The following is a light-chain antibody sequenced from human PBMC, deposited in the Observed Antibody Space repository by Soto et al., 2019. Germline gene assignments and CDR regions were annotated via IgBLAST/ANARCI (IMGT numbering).Light chain of an antibody. CDR2: AAS. CDR3: QQSYITPWT. CDR1: QSINNY. J-gene: IGKJ1*01. Sequence: DIQMTQSPSSLSISVGDRVTITCRASQSINNYLNWYQQKPGRVPKVLIYAASRLQSGVPSRFSGSGSGTDFTLTISGLQPEDSATYYCQQSYITPWTFGKGTKVEIK. V-gene: IGKV1-39*01.